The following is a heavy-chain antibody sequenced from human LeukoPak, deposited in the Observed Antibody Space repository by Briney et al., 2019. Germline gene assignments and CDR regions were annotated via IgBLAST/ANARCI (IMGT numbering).Heavy chain of an antibody. D-gene: IGHD3-10*01. Sequence: SETLSLTCTVSGGSISSYYWSWIRQPPGKGLEWIGYVYYRGNTNYNPFLKSRVTISLDTSKNQFSLSLSSVTAADTAVYYCARSTPIYYHSGNLGKYYFDYWGQGTLVTVSS. CDR2: VYYRGNT. V-gene: IGHV4-59*08. CDR1: GGSISSYY. CDR3: ARSTPIYYHSGNLGKYYFDY. J-gene: IGHJ4*02.